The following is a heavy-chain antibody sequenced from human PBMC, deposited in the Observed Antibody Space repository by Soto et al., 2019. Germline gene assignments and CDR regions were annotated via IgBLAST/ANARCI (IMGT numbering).Heavy chain of an antibody. CDR1: GGSISSSSYY. V-gene: IGHV4-39*01. Sequence: QLQLQESGPGLVKPSETLSLTCTVSGGSISSSSYYWGWIRQPPGKGLEWIGSIYYSGSTYYNPSLKSRVTISVDTSKNQFSLKLSSVTAADTAVYYCARLRGITGTIKVWWFDPWGQGTLVTVSS. D-gene: IGHD1-7*01. CDR2: IYYSGST. CDR3: ARLRGITGTIKVWWFDP. J-gene: IGHJ5*02.